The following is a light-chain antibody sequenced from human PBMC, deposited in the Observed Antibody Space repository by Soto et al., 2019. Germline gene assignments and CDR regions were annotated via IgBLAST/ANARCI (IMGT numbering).Light chain of an antibody. CDR2: DAS. CDR1: QGIATG. V-gene: IGKV1-13*02. J-gene: IGKJ1*01. CDR3: QQYDSYSQT. Sequence: IQLTPSPSSRSASIRDTVSITCRASQGIATGLAWYQQKPGAPPRLLIYDASSLQSGVPSRFSGSGSGTEFTLTTSSLQPDDFATYYCQQYDSYSQTFGQGTKVDIK.